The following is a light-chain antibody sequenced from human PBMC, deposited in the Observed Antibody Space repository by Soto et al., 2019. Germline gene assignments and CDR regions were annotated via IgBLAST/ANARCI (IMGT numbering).Light chain of an antibody. CDR2: GAS. CDR3: QQYGSSPLT. Sequence: DIVLTQSPGTLSLSPGERATLPCRASQSVRNNNLAWYQQKPGQAPRLLIYGASSRATGIPDRFSGSGSGTDFTLSISRLEPEDFAVYYCQQYGSSPLTFGGGTKVDIK. J-gene: IGKJ4*01. CDR1: QSVRNNN. V-gene: IGKV3-20*01.